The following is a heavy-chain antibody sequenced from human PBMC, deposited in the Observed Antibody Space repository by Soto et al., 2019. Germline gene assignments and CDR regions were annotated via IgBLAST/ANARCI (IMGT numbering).Heavy chain of an antibody. CDR1: GGSFSGYY. D-gene: IGHD3-22*01. Sequence: QVQLQQWGAGLLKPSETLSLTCAVYGGSFSGYYWSWIRQPPGKGLEWIGEINHSGSTNYNPSLKSRVTISVDTSKTQFSLKLSAVTAADTAVYYCARYSSGYYYGYYYGMDVWGQGTTVTVSS. J-gene: IGHJ6*02. CDR2: INHSGST. V-gene: IGHV4-34*01. CDR3: ARYSSGYYYGYYYGMDV.